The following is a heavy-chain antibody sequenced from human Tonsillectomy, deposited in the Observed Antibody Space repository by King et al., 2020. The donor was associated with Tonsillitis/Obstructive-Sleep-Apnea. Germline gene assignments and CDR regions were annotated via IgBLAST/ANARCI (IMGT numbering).Heavy chain of an antibody. J-gene: IGHJ4*02. CDR1: GGTFSSYA. V-gene: IGHV1-69*12. CDR3: ARDQEYSSSSGVYFDY. Sequence: QLVQSGAEVKKPGSSVKVSCQASGGTFSSYAISWVRQAPGQGLEWMGGIIPIFGTANYAQKVQGRVTITADESTSTAYMELSSLRSEDTAVYYCARDQEYSSSSGVYFDYWGQGTLVTVSS. D-gene: IGHD6-6*01. CDR2: IIPIFGTA.